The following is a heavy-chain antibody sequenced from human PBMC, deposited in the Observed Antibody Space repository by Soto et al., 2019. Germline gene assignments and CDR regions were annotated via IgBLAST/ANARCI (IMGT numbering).Heavy chain of an antibody. J-gene: IGHJ3*02. V-gene: IGHV1-46*01. Sequence: QEQLVQSGAEVKKPGASVKVSCKASGYAFTLYSIHWVRQAPGQGLEWMGMINPTGGSTSYSPKFQGRVTMTTDTSTTTVHMELSSLKSEDTAVFYCARSTGAYAFYIWCQGTMVTVSS. CDR2: INPTGGST. CDR3: ARSTGAYAFYI. CDR1: GYAFTLYS. D-gene: IGHD1-1*01.